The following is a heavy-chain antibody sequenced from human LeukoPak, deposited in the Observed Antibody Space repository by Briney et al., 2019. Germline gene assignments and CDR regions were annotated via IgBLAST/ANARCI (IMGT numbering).Heavy chain of an antibody. Sequence: SETLSLTCTVSGGSISGYYWSWIRQPPGKGLEWIGYIYYSGSTNYNPSLKSRVTISVDTSKNHFSLKLSSVTAADTAVYYCARVDSTYGYAGGNYFDSWGQGTLVTVSS. D-gene: IGHD5-18*01. J-gene: IGHJ4*02. CDR2: IYYSGST. CDR1: GGSISGYY. CDR3: ARVDSTYGYAGGNYFDS. V-gene: IGHV4-59*08.